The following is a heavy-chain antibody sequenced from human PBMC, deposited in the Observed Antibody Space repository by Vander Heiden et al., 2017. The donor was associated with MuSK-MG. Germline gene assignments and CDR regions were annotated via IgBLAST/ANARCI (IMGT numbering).Heavy chain of an antibody. CDR2: IKQDGSEK. CDR3: STSRTFDY. CDR1: GFSFSSYW. V-gene: IGHV3-7*01. J-gene: IGHJ4*02. Sequence: EVQLVESGGGLVQPGESLRLSFAASGFSFSSYWMNWVRQAPGKGLEWVANIKQDGSEKYYVDSVKGRFTISRDNAKNSLYLEMNSLRAEDTAVYYCSTSRTFDYWGQGALVTVSS. D-gene: IGHD1-1*01.